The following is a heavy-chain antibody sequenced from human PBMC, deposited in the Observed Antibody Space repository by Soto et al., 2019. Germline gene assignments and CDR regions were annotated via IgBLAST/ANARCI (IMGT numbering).Heavy chain of an antibody. Sequence: GGSRRLSCAASGFTFSSYAMSWVRQAPGKGLEWVSAISGSGGSTYYADSVKGRFTISRGNSKDTLYLQMNSLRAEDTAVYYRASLLWVAYGYYYGMDVWGQGTTVTVSS. J-gene: IGHJ6*02. CDR2: ISGSGGST. CDR1: GFTFSSYA. V-gene: IGHV3-23*01. CDR3: ASLLWVAYGYYYGMDV. D-gene: IGHD3-10*01.